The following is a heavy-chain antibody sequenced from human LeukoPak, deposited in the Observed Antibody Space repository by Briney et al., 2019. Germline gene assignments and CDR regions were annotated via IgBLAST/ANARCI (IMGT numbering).Heavy chain of an antibody. V-gene: IGHV4-34*01. D-gene: IGHD4-17*01. Sequence: SETLSLTCAVYGGSFSGYYWSWIRQPPGKGLEWIGEINHSGSTNYNPSLKSRVTISVDTSKNQFSPKLSSVTAADTAVYYCARGSVTTDWFDPWGQGTLVTVSS. CDR2: INHSGST. J-gene: IGHJ5*02. CDR1: GGSFSGYY. CDR3: ARGSVTTDWFDP.